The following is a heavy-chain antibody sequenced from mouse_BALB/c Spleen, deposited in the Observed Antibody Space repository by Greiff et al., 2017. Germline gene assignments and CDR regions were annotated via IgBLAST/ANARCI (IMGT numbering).Heavy chain of an antibody. CDR3: ARNGYDDYYAMDY. Sequence: QVQLQQSGAELVRPGVSVKISCKGSGYTFTDYAMHWVKQSHAKSLEWIGVISTYYGNTNYNQKFKGKATMTVDKSSSTAYMELARLTSEDSAIYYCARNGYDDYYAMDYWGQGTSVTVSS. CDR2: ISTYYGNT. CDR1: GYTFTDYA. J-gene: IGHJ4*01. V-gene: IGHV1S137*01. D-gene: IGHD2-2*01.